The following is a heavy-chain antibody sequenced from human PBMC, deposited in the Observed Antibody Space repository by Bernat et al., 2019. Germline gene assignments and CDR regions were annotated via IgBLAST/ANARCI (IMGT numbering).Heavy chain of an antibody. J-gene: IGHJ1*01. CDR3: ARGRRFRELLYGAEYFQH. Sequence: QVQLVESGGGVVQPGRSLRLSCAASGFTFSSYAMHWVRQAPGKGLEWVAVISYDGSNKYYADSVKGRFTISRDNSKNTLYLQMNSLRAEDTAVYYCARGRRFRELLYGAEYFQHWGQGTLVTVSS. CDR1: GFTFSSYA. V-gene: IGHV3-30-3*01. CDR2: ISYDGSNK. D-gene: IGHD3-10*01.